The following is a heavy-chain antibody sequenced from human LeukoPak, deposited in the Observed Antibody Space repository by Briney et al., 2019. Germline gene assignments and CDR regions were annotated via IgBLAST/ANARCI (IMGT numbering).Heavy chain of an antibody. D-gene: IGHD6-19*01. CDR3: ARLAYGGSGWYFDY. J-gene: IGHJ4*02. CDR2: LWHDGSIE. Sequence: GGSLRLSCAGSGFTLSRYGMHWVRQAPGKGLEWVAVLWHDGSIEYYADSVKGRFTISRDKSKDTLYLQMNSLRAEDTAVYYCARLAYGGSGWYFDYWGQGTLVTVSS. CDR1: GFTLSRYG. V-gene: IGHV3-33*01.